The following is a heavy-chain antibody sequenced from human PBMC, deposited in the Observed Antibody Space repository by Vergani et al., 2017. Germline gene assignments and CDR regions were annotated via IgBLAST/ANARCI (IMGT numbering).Heavy chain of an antibody. CDR3: ARRGVVVPAAPDY. Sequence: QVQLRESGPGLVKPSETLSLTCAVSGYSISSGYYWGWIRQPPGKGLEWIGSIFHSGNTYYNPSLKSRVTISVDTSKNQFSLKLSSVTAADTAVYYCARRGVVVPAAPDYWGQGTLVTVSS. D-gene: IGHD2-2*01. CDR2: IFHSGNT. J-gene: IGHJ4*02. V-gene: IGHV4-38-2*01. CDR1: GYSISSGYY.